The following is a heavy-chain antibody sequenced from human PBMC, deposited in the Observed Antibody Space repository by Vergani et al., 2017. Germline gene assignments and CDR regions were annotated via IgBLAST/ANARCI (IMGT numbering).Heavy chain of an antibody. V-gene: IGHV5-51*01. D-gene: IGHD2-2*01. CDR3: ARHWGYCSSTSCYPGRGWFDP. CDR1: GYSFTSYW. Sequence: EVQLVQSGAEVKKPGESLKISCKGSGYSFTSYWIGWVRQMPGKGLEWMGIIYPGDSDTRYSPSFQGQVTISADKSISTAYLQWSSLKASDTAMYYRARHWGYCSSTSCYPGRGWFDPWGQGTLVTVSS. J-gene: IGHJ5*02. CDR2: IYPGDSDT.